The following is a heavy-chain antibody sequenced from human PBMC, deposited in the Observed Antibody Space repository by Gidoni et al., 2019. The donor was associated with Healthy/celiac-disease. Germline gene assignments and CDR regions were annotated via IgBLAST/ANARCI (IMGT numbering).Heavy chain of an antibody. V-gene: IGHV3-23*01. Sequence: AASGFTFSSYAMSWVRQAPGKGLEWVSAISGSGGSTYYADSVKGRFTISRDNSKNTLYLQMNSLRAEDTAVYYCAKDWTPNYYDSSGYYPIDAFDIWGQGTMVTVSS. D-gene: IGHD3-22*01. CDR1: GFTFSSYA. CDR2: ISGSGGST. J-gene: IGHJ3*02. CDR3: AKDWTPNYYDSSGYYPIDAFDI.